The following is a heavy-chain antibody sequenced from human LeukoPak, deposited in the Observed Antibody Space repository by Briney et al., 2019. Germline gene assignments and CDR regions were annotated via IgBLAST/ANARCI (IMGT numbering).Heavy chain of an antibody. Sequence: GGSLRLSCVGSGFNFDDHAINWVRQVPGKGLEWVSNINWNGGSTGSVESAKGRFTISRDNAKNSVFLQMNSLRVEDTALYYCARDLLLGDAFDLWGQGTTAIVSS. CDR1: GFNFDDHA. CDR2: INWNGGST. CDR3: ARDLLLGDAFDL. J-gene: IGHJ3*01. D-gene: IGHD2/OR15-2a*01. V-gene: IGHV3-20*04.